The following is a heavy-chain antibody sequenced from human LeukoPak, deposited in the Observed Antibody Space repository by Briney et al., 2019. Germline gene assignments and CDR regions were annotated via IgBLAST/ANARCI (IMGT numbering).Heavy chain of an antibody. CDR1: GGSISSSSYY. D-gene: IGHD5-24*01. CDR2: IYYSGST. Sequence: SETLSLTCTVSGGSISSSSYYWGWIRQPPGKGLEWIGSIYYSGSTYYNPSLKSRVTISVDTSKNQFSLKLSSVTAADTAVYYCARDGADGYNYGWYFDLWGRGTLVTVSS. CDR3: ARDGADGYNYGWYFDL. V-gene: IGHV4-39*07. J-gene: IGHJ2*01.